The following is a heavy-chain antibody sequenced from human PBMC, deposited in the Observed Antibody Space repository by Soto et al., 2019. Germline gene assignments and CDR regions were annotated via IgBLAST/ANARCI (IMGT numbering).Heavy chain of an antibody. J-gene: IGHJ4*02. V-gene: IGHV1-46*01. CDR1: RYLFASHN. D-gene: IGHD6-13*01. Sequence: QVQLVQSAAEVKEPGASVTISCKASRYLFASHNIHWVREAPGQGLERMGEINPRSGSAGYGQKFQGRVTMTSDTSTTTVYMTLSSLRSDDTAVYYCARIAGPVLTYFDVWGQGTPVTVSS. CDR3: ARIAGPVLTYFDV. CDR2: INPRSGSA.